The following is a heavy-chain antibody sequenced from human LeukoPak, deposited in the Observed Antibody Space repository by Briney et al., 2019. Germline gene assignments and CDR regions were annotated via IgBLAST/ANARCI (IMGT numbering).Heavy chain of an antibody. CDR2: MNPNSGNT. V-gene: IGHV1-8*01. D-gene: IGHD3-9*01. J-gene: IGHJ4*02. CDR1: GYTFTSYD. CDR3: ARGVKRYPRVFGY. Sequence: ASVKVSCKASGYTFTSYDINWVRQAAGQGLEWMGWMNPNSGNTGYAQKYQGRVTMTRNTSISTAYMELSSLRSEDTAVYYCARGVKRYPRVFGYWGQGTLVTVSS.